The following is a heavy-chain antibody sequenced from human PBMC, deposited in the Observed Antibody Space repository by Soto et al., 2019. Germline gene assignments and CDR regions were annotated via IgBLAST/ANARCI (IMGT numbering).Heavy chain of an antibody. CDR2: ISSSGDST. D-gene: IGHD4-17*01. J-gene: IGHJ3*02. V-gene: IGHV3-23*01. Sequence: GSLRLSCAASGFIFSTYAMNWVRQTPGKGLEWVSAISSSGDSTYYAESVRGRFTISRDNSINTLYLQMRSLRPEDTAVYYCAHPRGYGVFDAVDIWGQGTMVTVSS. CDR3: AHPRGYGVFDAVDI. CDR1: GFIFSTYA.